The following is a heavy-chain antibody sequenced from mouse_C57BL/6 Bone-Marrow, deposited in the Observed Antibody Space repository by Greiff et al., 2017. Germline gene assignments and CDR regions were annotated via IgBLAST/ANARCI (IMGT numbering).Heavy chain of an antibody. J-gene: IGHJ1*03. CDR2: ISSGGSYT. CDR3: ARRDLYYLGYFDV. D-gene: IGHD1-1*01. V-gene: IGHV5-6*02. CDR1: GSTFSSYG. Sequence: EVMLVESGGDLVKPGGSLKLSCAASGSTFSSYGMSWVRQTPDKRLEWVATISSGGSYTYYPDSVKGRFTISRDNAKNTLYLQMSSLKSEDTAMYYCARRDLYYLGYFDVWGTGTTVTVSS.